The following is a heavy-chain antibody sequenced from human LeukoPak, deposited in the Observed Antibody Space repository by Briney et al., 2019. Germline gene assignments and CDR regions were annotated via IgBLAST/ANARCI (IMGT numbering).Heavy chain of an antibody. Sequence: GALRLSCAASGFTFSSYGMHWVRQAPGKGLEWVAFIRYDGSNKYYADSVKGRFTISRDNAKNSLYLQMNSLRAEDTAVYYCATLPATTYYFHYWGQGTLVTVSS. CDR2: IRYDGSNK. J-gene: IGHJ4*02. D-gene: IGHD2-2*01. V-gene: IGHV3-30*02. CDR3: ATLPATTYYFHY. CDR1: GFTFSSYG.